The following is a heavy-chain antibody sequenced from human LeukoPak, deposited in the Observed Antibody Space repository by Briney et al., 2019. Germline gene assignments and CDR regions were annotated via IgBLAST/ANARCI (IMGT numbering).Heavy chain of an antibody. CDR3: TRAQTEVGAKYYFDY. Sequence: GGSLRLSCTASAFTFCDYAMNWVRQAPGKGLEWVGFVRGKPYGATTEYAASVKGRFTISRDDSKSIAYLQMNSLKTEDTAVYYCTRAQTEVGAKYYFDYWGQGTLVTVSS. J-gene: IGHJ4*02. D-gene: IGHD1-26*01. CDR1: AFTFCDYA. CDR2: VRGKPYGATT. V-gene: IGHV3-49*04.